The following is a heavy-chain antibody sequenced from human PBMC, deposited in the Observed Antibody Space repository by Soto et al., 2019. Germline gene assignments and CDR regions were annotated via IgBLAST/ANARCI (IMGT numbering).Heavy chain of an antibody. CDR1: GFSFSSYW. CDR2: IKQDGSEK. V-gene: IGHV3-7*01. CDR3: ARTRQRSSGWYPPANYYYGMDV. Sequence: GGSLRLSCAASGFSFSSYWMSWVRQAPGKGLEWVANIKQDGSEKYYVDSVKGRFTISRDNAKNSLYLQMNSLRAEDTAVYYCARTRQRSSGWYPPANYYYGMDVWGQGTTVTVSS. D-gene: IGHD6-19*01. J-gene: IGHJ6*02.